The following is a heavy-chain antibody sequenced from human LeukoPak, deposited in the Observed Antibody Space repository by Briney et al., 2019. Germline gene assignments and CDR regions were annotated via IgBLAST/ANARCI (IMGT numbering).Heavy chain of an antibody. Sequence: SETLSLTCTVSGTSISSYYWSWIRQPPGKGLEWIGYIYYSGSTNYNPSLKSRVTISVDTSKNQFSLKLSSVTAADTAVYYCARGINSGSYYFGYWGQGTLVTVSS. D-gene: IGHD1-26*01. CDR2: IYYSGST. J-gene: IGHJ4*02. V-gene: IGHV4-59*01. CDR1: GTSISSYY. CDR3: ARGINSGSYYFGY.